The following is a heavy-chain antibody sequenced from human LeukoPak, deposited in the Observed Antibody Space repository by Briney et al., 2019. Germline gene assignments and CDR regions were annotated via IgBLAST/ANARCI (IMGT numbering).Heavy chain of an antibody. Sequence: PSQTLSLTCTVSGGSISSGSYYWNWIRQPAGKGLEWIGRIYTSGNTNYNPSLKSRVTISVDTSKNQFSLKLSSVTAADTAVYYCARVGRQLLQDYYYYYYMDVWGKGTTVTVSS. CDR1: GGSISSGSYY. CDR2: IYTSGNT. J-gene: IGHJ6*03. V-gene: IGHV4-61*02. D-gene: IGHD2-2*01. CDR3: ARVGRQLLQDYYYYYYMDV.